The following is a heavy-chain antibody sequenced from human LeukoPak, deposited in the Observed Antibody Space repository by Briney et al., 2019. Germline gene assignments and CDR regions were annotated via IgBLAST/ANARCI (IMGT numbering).Heavy chain of an antibody. J-gene: IGHJ3*02. CDR1: GFIFTDYW. V-gene: IGHV3-74*03. Sequence: GGSMRLSCAASGFIFTDYWMHWVRQAPGKELVWVARIRGDGRATTYADSVKGRFTISRDNAMNTVFLQMNSLRAEDTAVYYCAREEDSSAFDIWGQGTMVTVSS. CDR3: AREEDSSAFDI. D-gene: IGHD2-15*01. CDR2: IRGDGRAT.